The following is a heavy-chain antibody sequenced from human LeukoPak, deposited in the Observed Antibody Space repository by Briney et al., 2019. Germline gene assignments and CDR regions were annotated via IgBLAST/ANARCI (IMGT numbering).Heavy chain of an antibody. V-gene: IGHV3-74*01. CDR2: VNSNRSST. CDR3: ISSNPSFDY. Sequence: GGSLRLSCVASGLTFSDYWMHWVRQAPGKGLVWVSRVNSNRSSTRYADSVKGRFTISRDDAKNTLYLQMNSLRAEDTAVYYCISSNPSFDYWGQGTLVTVSS. CDR1: GLTFSDYW. J-gene: IGHJ4*02. D-gene: IGHD1-14*01.